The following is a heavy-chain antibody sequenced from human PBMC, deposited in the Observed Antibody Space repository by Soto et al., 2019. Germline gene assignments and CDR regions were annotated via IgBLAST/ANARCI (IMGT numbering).Heavy chain of an antibody. CDR2: VHHSWGS. CDR1: GGSFSSYY. V-gene: IGHV4-59*08. CDR3: ARQGFGPLHGLVDV. J-gene: IGHJ6*02. D-gene: IGHD3-10*01. Sequence: QVQLQESGPGLVKPSETLSLSCTVSGGSFSSYYWSWFRKSPGKRMEWIGSVHHSWGSSYNPSLQRSIAISLDTTNTQSTMKVTSVTATDTDVYYCARQGFGPLHGLVDVWGQGTTVTVSS.